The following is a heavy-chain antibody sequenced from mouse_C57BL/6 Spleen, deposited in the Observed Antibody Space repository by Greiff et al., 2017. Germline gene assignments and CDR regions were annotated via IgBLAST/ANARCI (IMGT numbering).Heavy chain of an antibody. V-gene: IGHV1-69*01. CDR1: GYTFTSYW. J-gene: IGHJ2*01. CDR3: ARERELGRRDYFDY. D-gene: IGHD4-1*01. Sequence: QVQLQQPGAELVMPGASVKLSCKASGYTFTSYWMHWVKPRPGQGLEWIGEIDPSDSYTNYNQKFKGKSTLTVDKSSSTAYMQLSSLTSEDSAVYYCARERELGRRDYFDYWGQGTTLTVSS. CDR2: IDPSDSYT.